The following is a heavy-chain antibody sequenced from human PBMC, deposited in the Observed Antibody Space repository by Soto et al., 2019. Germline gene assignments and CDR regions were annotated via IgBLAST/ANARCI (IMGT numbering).Heavy chain of an antibody. CDR1: GFTFGDYA. Sequence: GGSLRLSCTASGFTFGDYAMSWFRRAPGKGLEWVGFIRSKAYGGTTEYAASVKGRFTISRDDSKSIAYLQMNSLKTEDTAVYYCTRDQTTYYYGSGSYYTPGYWGQGTLVTVSS. CDR2: IRSKAYGGTT. CDR3: TRDQTTYYYGSGSYYTPGY. D-gene: IGHD3-10*01. V-gene: IGHV3-49*03. J-gene: IGHJ4*02.